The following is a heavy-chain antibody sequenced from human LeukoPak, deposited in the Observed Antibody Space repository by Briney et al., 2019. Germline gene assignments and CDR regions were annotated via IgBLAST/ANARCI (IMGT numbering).Heavy chain of an antibody. Sequence: GGSLRLSCAASGITFSNHAMSWVRQAPGKGLEWVSTISGNGGSTYYADSVKGRFTISRDNSKNTLYLQMNSLRAEDTAVFYCAKATGSTYYASFDYWGQGTLVTVSS. CDR1: GITFSNHA. V-gene: IGHV3-23*01. J-gene: IGHJ4*02. D-gene: IGHD2-2*01. CDR2: ISGNGGST. CDR3: AKATGSTYYASFDY.